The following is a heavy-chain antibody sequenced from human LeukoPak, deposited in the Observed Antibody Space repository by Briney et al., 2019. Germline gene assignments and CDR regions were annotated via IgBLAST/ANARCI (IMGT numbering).Heavy chain of an antibody. V-gene: IGHV3-30*02. CDR3: AKGKEGRSRDFDY. J-gene: IGHJ4*02. Sequence: PGGSLRLSXAASGFTFSSYGMHWVRQAPGKGLEWVAFIRYDGSNKYYADSVKGRFTISRDNSKNTLYLQMNSLRAEDTAVYYCAKGKEGRSRDFDYWGQGTLVTVSS. CDR1: GFTFSSYG. CDR2: IRYDGSNK. D-gene: IGHD2-2*01.